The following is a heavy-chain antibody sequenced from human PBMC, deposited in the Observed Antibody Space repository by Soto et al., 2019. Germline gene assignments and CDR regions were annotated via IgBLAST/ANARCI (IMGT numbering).Heavy chain of an antibody. V-gene: IGHV3-30-3*01. CDR1: GFTFINFA. Sequence: GGSLRLSCAASGFTFINFAMHWVRQAPGKGLEWVAFMSYDGTEKYFEDSVKGRFTISRDNAKKTFFLEMNSLRPEDTAVYYCARAVNWNPRNGMDVWGQGTTVTVSS. CDR3: ARAVNWNPRNGMDV. D-gene: IGHD1-1*01. CDR2: MSYDGTEK. J-gene: IGHJ6*02.